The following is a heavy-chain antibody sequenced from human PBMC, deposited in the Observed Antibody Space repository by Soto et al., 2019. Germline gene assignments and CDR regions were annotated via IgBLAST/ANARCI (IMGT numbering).Heavy chain of an antibody. CDR3: ARAPAYDYGDLYDAFDI. J-gene: IGHJ3*02. D-gene: IGHD4-17*01. CDR2: IYYRGST. Sequence: QVQLQESGPGLVKPSQTLSLTCTVSGGSISSGGYYWSWIRQHPGKGLEWIGYIYYRGSTYYNPSLKSRVTISVDTSKNQFSLKLSSVTAADTAVYYCARAPAYDYGDLYDAFDIWGQGTMVTVSS. V-gene: IGHV4-31*03. CDR1: GGSISSGGYY.